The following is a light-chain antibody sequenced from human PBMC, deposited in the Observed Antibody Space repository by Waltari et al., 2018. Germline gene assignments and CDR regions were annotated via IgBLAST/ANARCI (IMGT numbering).Light chain of an antibody. CDR2: DVI. CDR1: ATDIGGYHY. Sequence: QSALTQPASVSGSPGQSITISCTGTATDIGGYHYVSLYQQHPGKATKLVIFDVISRPSGISYRFSASKVGNTSSLTISGLQPDDKADYSCCSFTSSSTWVFGGGTKLTVL. J-gene: IGLJ3*02. V-gene: IGLV2-14*03. CDR3: CSFTSSSTWV.